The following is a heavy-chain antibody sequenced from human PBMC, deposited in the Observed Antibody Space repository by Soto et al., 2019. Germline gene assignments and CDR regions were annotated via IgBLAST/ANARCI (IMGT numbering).Heavy chain of an antibody. J-gene: IGHJ6*02. Sequence: PSETLSLTCTVSGGAISSDDYFWSWIRQPPGKGLEWIGCIYYSGRTYYSPSLESRVSISVDTSKNEFSLKLSSVTAADTAVYYCARDRPSYGDYVRYFYYFCMDVWGQGTTVTVSS. V-gene: IGHV4-30-4*01. CDR2: IYYSGRT. CDR1: GGAISSDDYF. CDR3: ARDRPSYGDYVRYFYYFCMDV. D-gene: IGHD4-17*01.